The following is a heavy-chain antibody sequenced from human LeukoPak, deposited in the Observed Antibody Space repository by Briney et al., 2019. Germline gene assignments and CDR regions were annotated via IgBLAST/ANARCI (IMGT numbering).Heavy chain of an antibody. CDR1: GFTFSSYE. V-gene: IGHV3-48*03. CDR3: ARGKASGWYP. CDR2: ISSSGSTI. D-gene: IGHD6-19*01. J-gene: IGHJ4*02. Sequence: GGSLRPSCAASGFTFSSYEMNWVRQAPGKGLEWVSYISSSGSTIYYADSVKGRFTISRDNAKNSLYLQMNSLRAEDTAVYYCARGKASGWYPWGQGTLVTVSS.